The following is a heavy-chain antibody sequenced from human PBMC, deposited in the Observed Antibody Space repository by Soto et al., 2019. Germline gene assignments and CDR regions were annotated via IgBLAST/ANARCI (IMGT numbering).Heavy chain of an antibody. D-gene: IGHD6-13*01. Sequence: GASVKVSCKASGYTFTSYYMHWVRQAPGQGLEWMGIINPSGGSTSYAQKFQGRVTMTRDTSTSTVYMELSSLRSEDTAVYYCAREGLLIAAAGSIWFDPWGQGTLVTVSS. J-gene: IGHJ5*02. CDR2: INPSGGST. CDR3: AREGLLIAAAGSIWFDP. V-gene: IGHV1-46*01. CDR1: GYTFTSYY.